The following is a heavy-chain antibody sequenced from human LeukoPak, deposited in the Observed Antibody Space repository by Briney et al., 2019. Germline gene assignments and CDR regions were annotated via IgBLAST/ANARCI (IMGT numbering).Heavy chain of an antibody. CDR2: IYSGGST. V-gene: IGHV3-66*01. CDR1: GFTVSSSY. CDR3: ARGYCSGGTYYSVYFDC. Sequence: PGGSLRLSCAASGFTVSSSYMSWVRQAPGKGLEWVSVIYSGGSTYYADSVKGRFTISRDNSKNTLYLQMNSLRAEDTAVYYCARGYCSGGTYYSVYFDCWGQGTLVTVFS. J-gene: IGHJ4*02. D-gene: IGHD2-15*01.